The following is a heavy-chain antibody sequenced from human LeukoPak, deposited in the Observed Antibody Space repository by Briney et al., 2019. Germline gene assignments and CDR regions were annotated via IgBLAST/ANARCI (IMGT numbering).Heavy chain of an antibody. CDR3: ARSPHYDSSGYYFDY. Sequence: VASVKVSCKASGGTFSSYAISWVRQAPGQGLEWMGGIIPVFGTANYAQKFQGRVTITADESTSTAYMELSSLRSEDTAVYYCARSPHYDSSGYYFDYWGQGTLVTVSS. J-gene: IGHJ4*02. D-gene: IGHD3-22*01. V-gene: IGHV1-69*13. CDR1: GGTFSSYA. CDR2: IIPVFGTA.